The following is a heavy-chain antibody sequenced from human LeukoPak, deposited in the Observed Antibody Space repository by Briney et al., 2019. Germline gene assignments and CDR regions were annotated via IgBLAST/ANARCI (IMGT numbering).Heavy chain of an antibody. CDR3: ARDSRDYYYYYMDV. V-gene: IGHV1-18*01. Sequence: ASVKVSCKASGYTFGISWVRQAPGQGLEWMGWISGCNGNTNYAQKLQGRVTMTTDTSTSTAYMELRSLRSDDTAVYYCARDSRDYYYYYMDVWGKGTTVTVSS. CDR2: ISGCNGNT. J-gene: IGHJ6*03. CDR1: GYTFG.